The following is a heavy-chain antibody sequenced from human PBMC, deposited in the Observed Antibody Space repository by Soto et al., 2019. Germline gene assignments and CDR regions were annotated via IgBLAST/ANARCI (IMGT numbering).Heavy chain of an antibody. CDR1: GFTFSSYA. Sequence: QVQLVESGGGVVQPGRSLRLSCAASGFTFSSYAMHWVRQAPGKGLEWVAVISYDGSNKYYADSVKGRFTISRDNSKNTLYLHMNSLRAEDTAVYYCARDPSSGWTGAYNWFDPWGQGTLVTVSS. CDR3: ARDPSSGWTGAYNWFDP. J-gene: IGHJ5*02. V-gene: IGHV3-30-3*01. D-gene: IGHD6-19*01. CDR2: ISYDGSNK.